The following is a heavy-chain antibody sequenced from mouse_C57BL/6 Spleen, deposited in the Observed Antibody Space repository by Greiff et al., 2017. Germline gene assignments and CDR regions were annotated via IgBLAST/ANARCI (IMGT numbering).Heavy chain of an antibody. V-gene: IGHV14-2*01. J-gene: IGHJ1*03. CDR2: IDPEDGET. CDR3: ALYYGSSYTWYFDV. CDR1: GFNIKDYY. D-gene: IGHD1-1*01. Sequence: EVQLQQSGAELVKPGASVKLSCTASGFNIKDYYMHWVKQRTEQGLEWIGRIDPEDGETKTAPKFQGKATITADTSANTAYLQLSSLTSEDTAVYYCALYYGSSYTWYFDVWGTGTTVTVSS.